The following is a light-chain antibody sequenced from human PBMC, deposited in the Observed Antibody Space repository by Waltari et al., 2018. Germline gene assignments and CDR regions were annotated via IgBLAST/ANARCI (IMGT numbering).Light chain of an antibody. CDR3: QKYVNLPAT. CDR2: DAS. Sequence: EIMLTQSPGTLSLSPGERATHSCRASQSISRFLAWYQQKPGQAPRLLIYDASTRATGIPDRFSGSGSGTDFSLTISRLEPEDTAVYYCQKYVNLPATFGQGTKVEIK. J-gene: IGKJ1*01. CDR1: QSISRF. V-gene: IGKV3-20*01.